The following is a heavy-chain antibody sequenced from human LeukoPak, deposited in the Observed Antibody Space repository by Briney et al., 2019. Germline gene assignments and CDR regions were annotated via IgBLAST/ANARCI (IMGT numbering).Heavy chain of an antibody. CDR1: GFTFSSYA. D-gene: IGHD2-2*01. Sequence: GGSLRLSCAASGFTFSSYAMSWVRQAPGKGLEWVSTISGGVSSTYYADSVKGRFTISRDNSKNTLYLQMNSLRAEDTAEYYCAKIGCSSSSCYSFPLYYYYYMDVWGKGTTVTVSS. J-gene: IGHJ6*03. CDR3: AKIGCSSSSCYSFPLYYYYYMDV. CDR2: ISGGVSST. V-gene: IGHV3-23*01.